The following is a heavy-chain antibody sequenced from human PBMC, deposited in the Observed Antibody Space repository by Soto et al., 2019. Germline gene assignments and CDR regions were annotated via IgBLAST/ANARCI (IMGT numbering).Heavy chain of an antibody. Sequence: ASVKVSCKVSGYTLTELSMHRVRQAPGKGLEWMGGFDPEDGETIYAQKFQGRVTMTEDTSTDTAYMELSSLRSEDTAVYYCAKITTGFTMFEPVFDYWGQGTLVTVSS. CDR2: FDPEDGET. CDR1: GYTLTELS. D-gene: IGHD3-10*02. V-gene: IGHV1-24*01. J-gene: IGHJ4*02. CDR3: AKITTGFTMFEPVFDY.